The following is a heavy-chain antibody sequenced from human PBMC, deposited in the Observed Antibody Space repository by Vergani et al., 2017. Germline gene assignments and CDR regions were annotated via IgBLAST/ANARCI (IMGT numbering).Heavy chain of an antibody. D-gene: IGHD4-11*01. J-gene: IGHJ4*02. CDR1: GYTFSSYG. CDR3: ARPYSNCVHVYFDY. CDR2: ISTYNGKT. V-gene: IGHV1-18*01. Sequence: QVQLVQSGAEVKKSGASVKVSCKASGYTFSSYGISWVRQAPGQGLEWMGWISTYNGKTNYAQELQGRVTMTTDTSPSTAYMELRSLRSDDTAVYYCARPYSNCVHVYFDYGGQGTLVTVSS.